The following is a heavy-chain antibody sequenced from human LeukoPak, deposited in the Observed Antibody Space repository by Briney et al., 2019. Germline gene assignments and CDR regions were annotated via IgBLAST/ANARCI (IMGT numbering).Heavy chain of an antibody. D-gene: IGHD3-22*01. V-gene: IGHV4-30-4*01. CDR3: ARPYYYDSRIDP. CDR2: MYYSGST. CDR1: GGSISSGDYY. Sequence: PSQTLSLTCTVSGGSISSGDYYWSRHPQPQGMGLEWIGYMYYSGSTYYHPSLKSRATISVDTSKNQFSLKLTSVTAADTAVYYCARPYYYDSRIDPWGQGTLVTVSS. J-gene: IGHJ5*02.